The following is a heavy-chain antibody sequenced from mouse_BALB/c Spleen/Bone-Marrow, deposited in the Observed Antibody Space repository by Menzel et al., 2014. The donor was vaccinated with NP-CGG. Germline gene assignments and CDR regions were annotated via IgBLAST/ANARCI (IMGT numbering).Heavy chain of an antibody. J-gene: IGHJ2*01. Sequence: EVQLQESGGGLVQPGGSRKLSCAASGFTFSSFGMHWVRQAPEKGLEWVAYISRGSSTLYYADTVKGRFTISRDNPKNTLFLQMTSLRSEDTAMYYCARGGYYVPSYFDYWGQGTTLTVSS. D-gene: IGHD2-3*01. CDR1: GFTFSSFG. CDR3: ARGGYYVPSYFDY. CDR2: ISRGSSTL. V-gene: IGHV5-17*02.